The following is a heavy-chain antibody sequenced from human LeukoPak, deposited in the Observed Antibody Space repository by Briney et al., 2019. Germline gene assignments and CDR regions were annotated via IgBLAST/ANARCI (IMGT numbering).Heavy chain of an antibody. V-gene: IGHV4-59*08. CDR3: ARQKITWIRLDAFDI. Sequence: SGTLSLTCTVSGGSISSYYWSWIRQPPGKGLEWVGYIYYSGSTNYNPSLKSRVTISVDTSKNQFSLKLSSVTAADTAVYYCARQKITWIRLDAFDIWGQGTMVTVSS. J-gene: IGHJ3*02. CDR2: IYYSGST. D-gene: IGHD3-16*01. CDR1: GGSISSYY.